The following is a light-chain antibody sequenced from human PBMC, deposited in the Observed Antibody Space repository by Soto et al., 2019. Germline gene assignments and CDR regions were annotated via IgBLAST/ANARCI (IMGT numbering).Light chain of an antibody. CDR1: SSDVGGYDY. CDR3: SSLTSGSTRV. V-gene: IGLV2-14*01. J-gene: IGLJ1*01. Sequence: QSVLTQPASVSGSPGQSITISCTGTSSDVGGYDYVSWYQQHPDKAPKLIIYEVTDRPSGVSSRFSGSKSGNTASLTISGLQDEDEADYYCSSLTSGSTRVFGTGTKLTVL. CDR2: EVT.